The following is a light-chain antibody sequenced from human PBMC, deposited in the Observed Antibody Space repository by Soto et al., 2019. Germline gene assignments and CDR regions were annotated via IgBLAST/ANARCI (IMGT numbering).Light chain of an antibody. Sequence: QSALTQPASASGSPGQTITISCTGTSSDVGGYNYLSWYQQHPGKAPKVMIYEVSNRPSGVPDRFSGSKSGNTASLTISGLQAEDEADYYCSSYTTSGTPVFGGGTQVTVL. CDR1: SSDVGGYNY. J-gene: IGLJ3*02. CDR2: EVS. CDR3: SSYTTSGTPV. V-gene: IGLV2-14*01.